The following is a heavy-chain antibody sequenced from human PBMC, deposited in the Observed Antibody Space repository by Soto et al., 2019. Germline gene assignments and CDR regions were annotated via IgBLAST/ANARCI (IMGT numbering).Heavy chain of an antibody. D-gene: IGHD6-6*01. J-gene: IGHJ6*02. V-gene: IGHV5-51*01. CDR2: TYPGDSDT. Sequence: PGQSLKISCKGSGYSFTSLCIGWVRQMPGKGLEWMGITYPGDSDTIYSPSFQGQVTISADKSISTAYLQWSSLKASDTAMYYCARQRSIAAPLAYYGMDVWGQGTTVTVS. CDR1: GYSFTSLC. CDR3: ARQRSIAAPLAYYGMDV.